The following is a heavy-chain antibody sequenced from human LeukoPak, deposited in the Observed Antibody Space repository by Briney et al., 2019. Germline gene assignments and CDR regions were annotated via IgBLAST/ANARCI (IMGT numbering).Heavy chain of an antibody. Sequence: SVKVSCKASGCTFSSYAISWVRQAPGQGLEWMGGIIPIFGTTNYAQKFQGRVTITADESTSTAYMELSSLRSEETAVYYCARDAWDNWSDVPGSGDFDVWGQGTMVTVSS. J-gene: IGHJ3*01. V-gene: IGHV1-69*01. CDR3: ARDAWDNWSDVPGSGDFDV. CDR1: GCTFSSYA. CDR2: IIPIFGTT. D-gene: IGHD1-1*01.